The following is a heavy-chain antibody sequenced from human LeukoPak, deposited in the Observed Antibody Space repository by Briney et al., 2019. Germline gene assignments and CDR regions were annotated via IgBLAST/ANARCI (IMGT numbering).Heavy chain of an antibody. CDR3: ARDGYQPLDVTYFQH. CDR1: GYTFTSYG. V-gene: IGHV1-18*01. CDR2: ISAYNGNT. Sequence: ASVKVSCKASGYTFTSYGITWVRQAPGQGLEWRGWISAYNGNTNYPQKLQGRVTMTTDTSTSTAYMELRSLRSDDTAVYYCARDGYQPLDVTYFQHWPQGTLVTVSS. J-gene: IGHJ1*01. D-gene: IGHD2-2*01.